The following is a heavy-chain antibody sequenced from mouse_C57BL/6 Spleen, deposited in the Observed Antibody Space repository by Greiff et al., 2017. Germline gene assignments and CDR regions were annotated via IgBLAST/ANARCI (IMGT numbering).Heavy chain of an antibody. Sequence: QVQLQQSGPELVKPGASVKISCKASGYAFSSSWMNWVKQRPGKGLEWIGRIYPGDGDTNYNGKFKGKATLTAEKSSSTAYMQLSSLTSEDSAVYFCARPANDYDPDYAMDYWGQGTSVTVSS. CDR2: IYPGDGDT. CDR3: ARPANDYDPDYAMDY. J-gene: IGHJ4*01. CDR1: GYAFSSSW. V-gene: IGHV1-82*01. D-gene: IGHD2-4*01.